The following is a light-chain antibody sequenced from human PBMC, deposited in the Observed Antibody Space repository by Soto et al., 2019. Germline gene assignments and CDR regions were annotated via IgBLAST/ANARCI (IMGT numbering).Light chain of an antibody. CDR1: SSDVGGYNY. Sequence: QSALTQPRSVSGSPGQSVTISCTGTSSDVGGYNYVAWYQQHPGEVPKLILFDVNKRPSGVPDRFSGSKSGNTASLTISGLQPGDDAEYHCYAYAGNYIFVFGTGTKLTVL. CDR3: YAYAGNYIFV. CDR2: DVN. V-gene: IGLV2-11*01. J-gene: IGLJ1*01.